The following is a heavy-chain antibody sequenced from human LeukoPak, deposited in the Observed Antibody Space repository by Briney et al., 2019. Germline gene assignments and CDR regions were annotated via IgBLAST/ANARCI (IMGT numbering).Heavy chain of an antibody. CDR2: IWYDGSNK. D-gene: IGHD2/OR15-2a*01. CDR1: GYTFSSYG. J-gene: IGHJ4*02. V-gene: IGHV3-33*03. CDR3: TTFYTRLTDY. Sequence: GGSLRLSCAASGYTFSSYGMHWVRQAPGKGLEWVAVIWYDGSNKYYADSVKGRFTISRDNAKNSLSLQMNSLRAEDTAVYYCTTFYTRLTDYWGQGTLVTVSS.